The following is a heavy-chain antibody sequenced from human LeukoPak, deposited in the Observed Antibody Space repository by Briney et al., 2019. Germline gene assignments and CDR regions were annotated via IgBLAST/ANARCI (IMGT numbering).Heavy chain of an antibody. CDR2: ISGNGDST. CDR3: AKDLDDRN. V-gene: IGHV3-23*01. D-gene: IGHD3-16*01. Sequence: PGGSLRLSCAASGFTFSRYAMSWVRQAPGKGLEWVSGISGNGDSTYCADSVKGRYTNSRDNSKNTQYLQMNSRRAEDTAVYYCAKDLDDRNWGQGTLVSVSS. J-gene: IGHJ4*02. CDR1: GFTFSRYA.